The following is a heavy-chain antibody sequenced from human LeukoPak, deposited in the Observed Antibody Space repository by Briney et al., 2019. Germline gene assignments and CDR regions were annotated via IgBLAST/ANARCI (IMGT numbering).Heavy chain of an antibody. CDR2: ISGNGVIR. CDR1: GFTFSDYG. J-gene: IGHJ4*02. D-gene: IGHD3-22*01. CDR3: ARDGGFYYDSSGSPAPFDY. V-gene: IGHV3-23*01. Sequence: PGGTLRLSCAASGFTFSDYGMSWVRQPPGKGLEWVSGISGNGVIRYYADSVKGRFTISRDNSRNTLYLQMNSLRAEDTAVYYCARDGGFYYDSSGSPAPFDYWGQGTLVTVSS.